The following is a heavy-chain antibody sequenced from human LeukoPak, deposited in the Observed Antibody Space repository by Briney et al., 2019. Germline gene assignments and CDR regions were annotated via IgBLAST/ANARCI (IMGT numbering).Heavy chain of an antibody. CDR3: ARSRSGYSYDHAAFEI. Sequence: SETLSLTCTVSGGSISTYYWSWIRQPPGKGLEWIAYIDYRGSTTYDPSLRSRVTISVDTSRNQFSLKLYSVTAADTAVYYCARSRSGYSYDHAAFEIWGQGTMVTVSS. V-gene: IGHV4-59*01. CDR1: GGSISTYY. CDR2: IDYRGST. J-gene: IGHJ3*02. D-gene: IGHD5-18*01.